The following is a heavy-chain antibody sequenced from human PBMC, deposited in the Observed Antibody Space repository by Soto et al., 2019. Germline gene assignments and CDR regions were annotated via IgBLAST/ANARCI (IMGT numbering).Heavy chain of an antibody. V-gene: IGHV3-23*01. CDR3: ANEIRPNDY. J-gene: IGHJ4*02. CDR2: ISISGGNT. Sequence: EVQLLESGGGLVQPGGSLRLSCAASGLPFSSHAMSWVRQAPGKGLEWVSSISISGGNTYYADSVRGRFTISRDNSKNTLSLHMNSLTAEDTAIYYCANEIRPNDYWGQGTLVTVSS. D-gene: IGHD4-17*01. CDR1: GLPFSSHA.